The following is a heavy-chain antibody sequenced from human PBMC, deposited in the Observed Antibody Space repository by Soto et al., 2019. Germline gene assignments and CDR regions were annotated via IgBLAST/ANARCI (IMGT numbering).Heavy chain of an antibody. V-gene: IGHV1-8*01. D-gene: IGHD6-19*01. CDR3: VTWARSGWDNGFY. Sequence: QVQLVQSGAEVKKPGASVRVSCQTSGYTFTNYDINWVRQAAGQGLEWMGWMSPNSGNTGYAQIFQGRVSMTRDTSISTAYVELSSMRSEGTAVYYCVTWARSGWDNGFYWGQGTLVTVSS. CDR2: MSPNSGNT. J-gene: IGHJ4*02. CDR1: GYTFTNYD.